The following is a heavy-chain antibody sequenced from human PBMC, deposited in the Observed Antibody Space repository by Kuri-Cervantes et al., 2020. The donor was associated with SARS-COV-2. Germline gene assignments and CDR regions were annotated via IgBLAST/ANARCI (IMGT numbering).Heavy chain of an antibody. J-gene: IGHJ6*03. V-gene: IGHV3-21*01. Sequence: GESLKISCAASGFTFSNFAMTWVRQAPGKGLEWVSSISSSSSYIYYADSVKGRFTISRDNAKNSLYLQMNSLRAEDTAVYYCARGSGHDFWSGYLNYYYYYMDVWGKGTTVTVSS. CDR2: ISSSSSYI. D-gene: IGHD3-3*01. CDR1: GFTFSNFA. CDR3: ARGSGHDFWSGYLNYYYYYMDV.